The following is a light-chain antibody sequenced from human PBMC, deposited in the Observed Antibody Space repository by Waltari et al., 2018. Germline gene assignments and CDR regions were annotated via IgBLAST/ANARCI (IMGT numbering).Light chain of an antibody. CDR1: SSDVGGYNY. V-gene: IGLV2-14*01. CDR3: SSYTSSRTRV. CDR2: DVT. J-gene: IGLJ3*02. Sequence: QSALTQPASVSGSPGQSITISCTGTSSDVGGYNYVSWYQQHPGKAPKLMIYDVTNRPSGVSNRVAGSKSGNTACLTISGLQAEDEADYYCSSYTSSRTRVFGGGTKLTVL.